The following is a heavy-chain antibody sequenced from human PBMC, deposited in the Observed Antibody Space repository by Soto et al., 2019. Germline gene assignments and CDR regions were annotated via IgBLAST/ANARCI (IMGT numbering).Heavy chain of an antibody. CDR2: IYYSGST. D-gene: IGHD3-22*01. Sequence: QVQLQESGPGLVKPSQTLSLTCTVSGGSISSGGYYWSWIRQHPGKGLEWIGYIYYSGSTYYNPSLKSRVTISVDTSKNQFSLKLSSVTAADTAVYYCARDAEGGYYYGYFDYWGQGTLVTVSS. CDR1: GGSISSGGYY. J-gene: IGHJ4*02. CDR3: ARDAEGGYYYGYFDY. V-gene: IGHV4-31*03.